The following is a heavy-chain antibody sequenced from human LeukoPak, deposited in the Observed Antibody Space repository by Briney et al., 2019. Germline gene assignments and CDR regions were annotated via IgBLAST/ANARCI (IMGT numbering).Heavy chain of an antibody. CDR2: IISSSSYI. J-gene: IGHJ4*01. CDR1: GFTFSSYS. V-gene: IGHV3-21*01. D-gene: IGHD3-22*01. CDR3: ARDGLMGWYYYDSSGYYYDY. Sequence: PGGSLRLSCAASGFTFSSYSMNWVRQAPGKGLEWVSPIISSSSYIYYADSVKGRFTISRDNAKNSLYPQMNSLRAEDTAVYYCARDGLMGWYYYDSSGYYYDYWGDRALVTASS.